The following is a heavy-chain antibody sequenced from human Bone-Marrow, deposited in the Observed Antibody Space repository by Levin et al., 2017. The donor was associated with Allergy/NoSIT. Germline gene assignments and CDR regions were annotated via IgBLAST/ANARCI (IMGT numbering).Heavy chain of an antibody. V-gene: IGHV3-23*01. CDR2: ISGAGGSA. CDR1: GFTFSDYT. D-gene: IGHD2-15*01. Sequence: PGGSLRLSCVVSGFTFSDYTMSWVRQAPGKGPQWVSTISGAGGSAFHADAAKGRFTISRDNSKRTLFLQLNSLRVDDTAAYYCAKRVFIAAHPSQFDYWGPGTLVTVSS. J-gene: IGHJ4*02. CDR3: AKRVFIAAHPSQFDY.